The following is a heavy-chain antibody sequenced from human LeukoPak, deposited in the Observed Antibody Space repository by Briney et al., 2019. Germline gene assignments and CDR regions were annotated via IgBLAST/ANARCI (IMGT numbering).Heavy chain of an antibody. CDR3: VVDFWSDYYAF. J-gene: IGHJ4*02. CDR1: GFTFSTYA. D-gene: IGHD3-3*01. V-gene: IGHV3-30-3*01. CDR2: ISYDGSNK. Sequence: GRSLRLSCAASGFTFSTYAIHWVRQAPGKGLEWVAVISYDGSNKYYADSVKGRFTISRDNSENTLSLELNSLRTEDTAVYYCVVDFWSDYYAFWGQGALVTVSS.